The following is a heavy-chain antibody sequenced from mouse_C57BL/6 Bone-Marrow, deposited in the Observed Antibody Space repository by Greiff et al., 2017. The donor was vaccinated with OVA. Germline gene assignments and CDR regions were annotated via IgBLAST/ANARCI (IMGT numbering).Heavy chain of an antibody. CDR1: GFSLTSYG. J-gene: IGHJ1*03. CDR3: AKDYGSSYRYFDV. D-gene: IGHD1-1*01. CDR2: IWRGGST. V-gene: IGHV2-5*01. Sequence: QVQLQQPGPGLVQPSQSLSITCTVSGFSLTSYGVHWVRQSPGTGLEWLGVIWRGGSTDYNAAFMSRLSITKDNSKSQVFFKMNSLQADDTAIYYCAKDYGSSYRYFDVWGTGTTVTVSS.